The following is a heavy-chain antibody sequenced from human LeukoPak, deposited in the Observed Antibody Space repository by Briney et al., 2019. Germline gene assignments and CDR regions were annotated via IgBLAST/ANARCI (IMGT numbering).Heavy chain of an antibody. D-gene: IGHD6-6*01. V-gene: IGHV4-30-4*01. Sequence: SETLSLTCTVSGGSISSGDYYWSWIRQPPGKGLEWIGYIYHSGSTYYNPSLKSRVTISVDTSKNQFSLKLSSVTAADTAVYYCARVPPMSIAARPGWFDPWGQGTLVTVSS. CDR2: IYHSGST. J-gene: IGHJ5*02. CDR3: ARVPPMSIAARPGWFDP. CDR1: GGSISSGDYY.